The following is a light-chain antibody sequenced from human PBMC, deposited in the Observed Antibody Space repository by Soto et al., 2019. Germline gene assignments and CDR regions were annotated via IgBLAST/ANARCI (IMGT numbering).Light chain of an antibody. J-gene: IGKJ1*01. CDR2: DAS. CDR3: LQYRSYPRT. CDR1: QYIGRW. V-gene: IGKV1-5*01. Sequence: DIRMTQSPSTLSAAVGDTVTITCRASQYIGRWLAWYHQAPGKAPKALIYDASRLETGVPSSFSGTESGTEFTLTISSLQPDDFATYYCLQYRSYPRTFGQGTKVEVK.